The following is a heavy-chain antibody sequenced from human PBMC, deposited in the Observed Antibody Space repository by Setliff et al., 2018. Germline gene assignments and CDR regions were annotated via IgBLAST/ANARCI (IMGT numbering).Heavy chain of an antibody. V-gene: IGHV1-3*03. Sequence: ASVKVSCKASGYTFTSYAMHWVRQAPGQRLEWMGWINAGNGNTKYSQEFQGRVTITRDTSASTAYMELSSLRSEDMAVYYCARGSSRYYYYMDVWGKGTKVTVSS. CDR1: GYTFTSYA. J-gene: IGHJ6*03. CDR3: ARGSSRYYYYMDV. CDR2: INAGNGNT.